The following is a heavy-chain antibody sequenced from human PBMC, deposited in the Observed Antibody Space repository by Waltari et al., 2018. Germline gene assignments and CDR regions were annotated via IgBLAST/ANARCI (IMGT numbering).Heavy chain of an antibody. J-gene: IGHJ4*02. D-gene: IGHD4-17*01. Sequence: EVQLLESGGGLVQPGGSLRLSCAASGFTFSDYAMTWVRQAPGKGLEWVSAINGGGGSTYYVDSVNGRFTISRDNSKNTLYLQINSLGAEDTAVFYCAKLRRGGDSFDYWGQGTLVTVSS. CDR1: GFTFSDYA. CDR3: AKLRRGGDSFDY. V-gene: IGHV3-23*01. CDR2: INGGGGST.